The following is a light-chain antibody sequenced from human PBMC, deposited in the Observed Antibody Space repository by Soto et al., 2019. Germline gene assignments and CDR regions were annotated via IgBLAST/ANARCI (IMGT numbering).Light chain of an antibody. CDR3: QQYNNWPRAT. V-gene: IGKV3-15*01. Sequence: EIVMTQSPATLSVSPGERATRSCRASQSISSNLAWYQQKRGQAPRLLMFRTSSRATGFPARFSGSGSGTEFNLTISSLQSEDFGVYYCQQYNNWPRATFGGGTKVDI. J-gene: IGKJ4*01. CDR1: QSISSN. CDR2: RTS.